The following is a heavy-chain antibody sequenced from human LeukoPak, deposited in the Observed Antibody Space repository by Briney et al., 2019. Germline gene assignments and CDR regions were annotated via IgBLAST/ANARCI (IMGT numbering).Heavy chain of an antibody. Sequence: PGGSLRLSCAASGFTFSSYAMSWVRQAPGKGLEWVSAISGSGGSTYYADSVKGRFTISRDNSKNTLYLQMNSLRAEDTAVYYCAKFLFRGTVTTDFDYWGQGTLVTVSS. J-gene: IGHJ4*02. D-gene: IGHD4-17*01. CDR1: GFTFSSYA. V-gene: IGHV3-23*01. CDR3: AKFLFRGTVTTDFDY. CDR2: ISGSGGST.